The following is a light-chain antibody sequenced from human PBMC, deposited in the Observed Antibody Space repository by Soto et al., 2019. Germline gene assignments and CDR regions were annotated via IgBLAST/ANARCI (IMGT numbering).Light chain of an antibody. CDR1: TETVTSGHY. CDR3: SLSYSGGRI. Sequence: QTVVTQEPSLTVSPGGTVTLTCVSSTETVTSGHYPYWFQQKPGQAPRTLIHDTDNKHSWTPARFSGSLLGGKAALTLSGAQPEDEAEYYCSLSYSGGRIFGGGTKVTVL. J-gene: IGLJ2*01. CDR2: DTD. V-gene: IGLV7-46*01.